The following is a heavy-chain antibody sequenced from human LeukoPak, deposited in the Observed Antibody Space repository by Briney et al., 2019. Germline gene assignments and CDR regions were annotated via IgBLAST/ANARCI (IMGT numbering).Heavy chain of an antibody. V-gene: IGHV3-30*18. D-gene: IGHD6-6*01. CDR1: GFTFSGYG. CDR2: ISYDGSNK. CDR3: AKEGIDSGSNWFDP. Sequence: GRSLRLSCAASGFTFSGYGMHWVRQAPGKGLEWVAVISYDGSNKYYADSVKGRFTISRDNSKNTLYLQMNSLRAEDTAVYYCAKEGIDSGSNWFDPWGQGTLVTVSS. J-gene: IGHJ5*02.